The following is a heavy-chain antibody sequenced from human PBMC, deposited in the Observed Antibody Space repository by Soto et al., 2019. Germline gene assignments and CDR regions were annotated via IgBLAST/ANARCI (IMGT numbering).Heavy chain of an antibody. J-gene: IGHJ4*02. CDR1: GYTLTELS. Sequence: ASVKVSCKVSGYTLTELSMHWVRQAPGKGLEWMGGFDPEDGETIYAQKFQGRVTMTGDTSIGTAYMELSRLRSDDTAVYYCASSHLRDTPMADLDYWGQGTLVTVSS. CDR2: FDPEDGET. CDR3: ASSHLRDTPMADLDY. V-gene: IGHV1-24*01. D-gene: IGHD5-18*01.